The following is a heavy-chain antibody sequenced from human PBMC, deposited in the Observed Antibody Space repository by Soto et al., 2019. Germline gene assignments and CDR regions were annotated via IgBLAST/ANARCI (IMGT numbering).Heavy chain of an antibody. J-gene: IGHJ4*02. D-gene: IGHD1-26*01. CDR3: TRVGKFDY. CDR1: GFTFADYT. V-gene: IGHV3-49*04. Sequence: EVQLLESGGGLVQPGRSLRLSCTGSGFTFADYTMSWVRQAPGKGLEWVGLIRSEANVGTTHYAASVHGGIIISRDDSRGIAFLQRNKLKSEDTAGYYWTRVGKFDYWGQGTLVTAAS. CDR2: IRSEANVGTT.